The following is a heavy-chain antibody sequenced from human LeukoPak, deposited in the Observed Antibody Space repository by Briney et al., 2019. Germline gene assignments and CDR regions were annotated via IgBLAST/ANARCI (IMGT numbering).Heavy chain of an antibody. V-gene: IGHV4-59*12. J-gene: IGHJ5*02. CDR1: GGSISSYY. D-gene: IGHD3-3*01. CDR2: IYYSGST. Sequence: PSETLSLTCTVSGGSISSYYWSWIRQPPGKGLEWIGYIYYSGSTNYNPSLKSRVTISVDTSKNQFSLKLSSVTAADTAVYYCARDIGPDYDFWSASSKWFDPWGQGTLVTVSS. CDR3: ARDIGPDYDFWSASSKWFDP.